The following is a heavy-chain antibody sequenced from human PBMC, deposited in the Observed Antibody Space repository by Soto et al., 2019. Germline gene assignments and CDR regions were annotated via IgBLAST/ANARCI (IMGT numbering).Heavy chain of an antibody. J-gene: IGHJ6*02. V-gene: IGHV3-30-3*01. Sequence: SLRLSCAASGFTFSSYAMHWVLQAPGKGLEWVAVISYDGSNKYYADSVKGRFTISRDNSKNTLYLQMNSLRAEDTAVYYCARDGVRSSMDVWGQGTTVTVSS. CDR2: ISYDGSNK. D-gene: IGHD3-3*01. CDR1: GFTFSSYA. CDR3: ARDGVRSSMDV.